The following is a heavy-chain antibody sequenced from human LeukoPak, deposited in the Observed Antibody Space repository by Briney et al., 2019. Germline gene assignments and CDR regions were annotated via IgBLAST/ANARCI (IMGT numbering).Heavy chain of an antibody. J-gene: IGHJ4*02. CDR1: GGSFNGYH. Sequence: SETLSLTCAVHGGSFNGYHWTWIRQPPGKGLEWIGETHHSGSTSYNPSLKGRVTISVDTSRNQFSLRLSSVTTADTAVYYCARGPRYCSGGSCYEPDWGQGTLVTVSS. D-gene: IGHD2-15*01. V-gene: IGHV4-34*01. CDR2: THHSGST. CDR3: ARGPRYCSGGSCYEPD.